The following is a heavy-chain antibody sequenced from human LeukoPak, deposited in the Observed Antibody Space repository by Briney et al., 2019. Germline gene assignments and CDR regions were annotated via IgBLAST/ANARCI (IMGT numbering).Heavy chain of an antibody. CDR3: ARDQAEDLYDHSGYYP. Sequence: PSETLSLTCAVYGGSFSGYYWSWIRQPPGKGLEWIGEINHSGSTNYNPSLKSRVAISVDTSKNQFSLKLSSVTAADTAVYYCARDQAEDLYDHSGYYPWGQGTQVTVSS. CDR1: GGSFSGYY. CDR2: INHSGST. D-gene: IGHD3-22*01. V-gene: IGHV4-34*01. J-gene: IGHJ5*02.